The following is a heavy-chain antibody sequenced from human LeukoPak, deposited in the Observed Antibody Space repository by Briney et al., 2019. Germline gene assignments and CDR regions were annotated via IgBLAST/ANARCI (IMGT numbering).Heavy chain of an antibody. Sequence: SETLSLTCAVYGGSFSGYYWSWIRQPPGKGLEWIGEINHSGSTNYNPSLKSRVTISVDTSKNQFSLKLSSVTAADTAVYYCARGQIVVVPAAPGPIDYWGQGTLVTVSS. J-gene: IGHJ4*02. V-gene: IGHV4-34*01. CDR1: GGSFSGYY. CDR3: ARGQIVVVPAAPGPIDY. D-gene: IGHD2-2*01. CDR2: INHSGST.